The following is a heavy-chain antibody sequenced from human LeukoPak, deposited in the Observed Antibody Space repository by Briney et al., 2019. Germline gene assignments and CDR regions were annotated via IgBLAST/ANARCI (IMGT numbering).Heavy chain of an antibody. V-gene: IGHV4-38-2*02. CDR2: IYHSGST. CDR1: GYSISSGYY. J-gene: IGHJ6*02. CDR3: ARQVWGMDV. Sequence: SEALSLTCTVSGYSISSGYYWGWIRQPPGKGLEWIGSIYHSGSTFYNPSLKSRVTISVDTSKNQLSLKLSSVTAADTAVYYCARQVWGMDVWGQGTTVTVSS.